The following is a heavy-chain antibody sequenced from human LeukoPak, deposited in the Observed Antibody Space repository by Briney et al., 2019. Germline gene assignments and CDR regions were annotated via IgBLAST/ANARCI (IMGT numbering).Heavy chain of an antibody. CDR1: GFSLSTSGMC. V-gene: IGHV2-70*11. CDR3: VRTHGDYYDPYYFDY. J-gene: IGHJ4*02. CDR2: IDWDDDK. D-gene: IGHD3-22*01. Sequence: ESGPALVKPTQTLTLTCTFSGFSLSTSGMCVSWIRQPPGKALEWLARIDWDDDKYYSTSLKTRLTISKDTSKNQVVLTMTNMDPVDTATYYCVRTHGDYYDPYYFDYWGQGTLATVSS.